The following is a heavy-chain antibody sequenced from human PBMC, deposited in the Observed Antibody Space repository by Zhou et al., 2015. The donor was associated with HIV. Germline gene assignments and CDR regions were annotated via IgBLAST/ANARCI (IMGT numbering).Heavy chain of an antibody. D-gene: IGHD3-22*01. CDR1: GGTFSSYA. V-gene: IGHV1-69*01. J-gene: IGHJ3*02. Sequence: QVQLVQSGAEVKKPGSSVKVSCKASGGTFSSYAISWVRQAPGQGLEWMGGIIPIFGTANYAQKFQGRVTITADESTSTAYMELSSLRSEDTAVYYCASVITMIVVGPGAFDIWGQGDKWSPSLQ. CDR3: ASVITMIVVGPGAFDI. CDR2: IIPIFGTA.